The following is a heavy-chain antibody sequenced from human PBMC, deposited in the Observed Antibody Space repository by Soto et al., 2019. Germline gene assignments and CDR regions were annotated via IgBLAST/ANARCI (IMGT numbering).Heavy chain of an antibody. CDR2: IIPIFGTA. Sequence: QVQLVQSGAEVKKPGSSVKVSCKASGGTFSSYAISWVRQAPGQGLEWLGGIIPIFGTANYAQKFQGRVTITADESTSTAYRELSSLCSEYTARYYCARAGRGDAVRTDYYYYGMDVWDQGTKVTVSS. J-gene: IGHJ6*02. D-gene: IGHD3-10*01. CDR3: ARAGRGDAVRTDYYYYGMDV. CDR1: GGTFSSYA. V-gene: IGHV1-69*01.